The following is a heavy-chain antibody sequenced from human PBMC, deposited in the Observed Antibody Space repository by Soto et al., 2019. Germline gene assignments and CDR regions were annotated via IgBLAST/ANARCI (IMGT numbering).Heavy chain of an antibody. CDR1: GFTFSSYS. J-gene: IGHJ5*02. CDR2: ISSSSSTI. CDR3: ARDSANWINWFDP. Sequence: EVQLVESGGGLVQPGGSLRLSCAASGFTFSSYSMNWVRQAPGKGLEWVSYISSSSSTIYYADSVKGRFTISRDNATTSLYLQMKSLRDEDTAVYYCARDSANWINWFDPWGQGTLVTVSS. D-gene: IGHD1-1*01. V-gene: IGHV3-48*02.